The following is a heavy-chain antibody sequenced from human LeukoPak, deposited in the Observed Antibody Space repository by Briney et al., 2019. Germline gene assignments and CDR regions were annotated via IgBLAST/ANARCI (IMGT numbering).Heavy chain of an antibody. CDR2: ISSSGHSI. CDR1: GFSISDDY. V-gene: IGHV3-11*01. J-gene: IGHJ5*02. CDR3: ARGRTTLLDWFDP. Sequence: GGSLRLSCAASGFSISDDYITWIRQAPGKRLEWISYISSSGHSIYYADSVKGRFTISKDNAKNSVNLQMDSLRVEDTAVYSCARGRTTLLDWFDPWGQGTLVTVSS. D-gene: IGHD3-10*01.